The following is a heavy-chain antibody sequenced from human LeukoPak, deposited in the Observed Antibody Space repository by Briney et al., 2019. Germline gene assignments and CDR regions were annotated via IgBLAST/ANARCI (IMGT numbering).Heavy chain of an antibody. V-gene: IGHV4-4*09. J-gene: IGHJ6*03. Sequence: SETLSLTCTVSGGSISSYYWSWIRQPPGKGLEWIGYIYTSGSTNYNPSLKSRVTISVDTSKNQFSLKLSSVTAADTAVYYCARTPYHYYFHMDVWGKGTTVTVSS. CDR1: GGSISSYY. CDR3: ARTPYHYYFHMDV. CDR2: IYTSGST.